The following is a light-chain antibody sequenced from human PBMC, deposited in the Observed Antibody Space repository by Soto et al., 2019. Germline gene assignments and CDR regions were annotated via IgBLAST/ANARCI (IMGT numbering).Light chain of an antibody. CDR1: SSNIGAGYD. J-gene: IGLJ1*01. CDR3: QSYDSSLSGYV. Sequence: QSVLTQPPSVSGAPGQRVTISCTGSSSNIGAGYDVHWYQQLPGTAPKLLIYGNSNRPSGVPDRFSGPKSGTSASLAITGLQAEDEADYYCQSYDSSLSGYVFGTGTEVTVL. V-gene: IGLV1-40*01. CDR2: GNS.